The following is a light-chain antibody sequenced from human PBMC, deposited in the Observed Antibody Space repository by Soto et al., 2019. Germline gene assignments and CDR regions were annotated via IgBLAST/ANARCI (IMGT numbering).Light chain of an antibody. CDR3: CSYAGSSTL. V-gene: IGLV2-23*01. CDR2: EGS. J-gene: IGLJ2*01. CDR1: SSDVGSYNL. Sequence: QSVLTQPASVSGSPGQSITISCTGTSSDVGSYNLFSWYQQHPGKAPKLMIYEGSKRPSGVSNRFSGSKSGNTASLTISGLQAEDEADYYCCSYAGSSTLFGGGTKVTVL.